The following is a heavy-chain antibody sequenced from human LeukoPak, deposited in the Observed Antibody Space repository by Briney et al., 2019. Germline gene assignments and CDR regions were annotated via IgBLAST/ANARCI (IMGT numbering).Heavy chain of an antibody. CDR3: ARYWGPYDSGAYFDY. Sequence: PSETLSLTCTVSGGSISSSNYYWVWLRQPPGKGLEWIATIHYTGSTYYNPSLKSRVTISVDTSKNQFSLKLSSVTAADTAMYYCARYWGPYDSGAYFDYWGQGTLVTVSS. CDR2: IHYTGST. CDR1: GGSISSSNYY. V-gene: IGHV4-39*01. J-gene: IGHJ4*02. D-gene: IGHD3-22*01.